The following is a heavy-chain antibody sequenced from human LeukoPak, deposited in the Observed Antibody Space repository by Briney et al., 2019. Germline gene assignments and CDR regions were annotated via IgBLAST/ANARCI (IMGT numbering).Heavy chain of an antibody. V-gene: IGHV3-30*03. D-gene: IGHD3-16*02. CDR1: GXIFSTYA. J-gene: IGHJ3*02. Sequence: GGSLRLSCAASGXIFSTYAMHWVRQAPGKGLEWVAIISYDGNYRNYADSVKGRFTISRDNSKNTLHLQMNSLGAEDTAVYYCARPAPPGGIVYGFHIWGQGIMVTVSS. CDR3: ARPAPPGGIVYGFHI. CDR2: ISYDGNYR.